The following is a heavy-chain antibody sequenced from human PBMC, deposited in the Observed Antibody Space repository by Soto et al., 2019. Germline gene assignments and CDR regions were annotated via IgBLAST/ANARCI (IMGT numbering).Heavy chain of an antibody. D-gene: IGHD3-9*01. CDR1: GYTFTSYG. J-gene: IGHJ6*02. CDR3: ARADYDILTGHNEMDV. CDR2: ISAYNGNT. Sequence: ASVKVSCKASGYTFTSYGISWVRQAPGQGLEWMGWISAYNGNTNYAQKLQGRVTMTTDTSTSTAYMELRSLRSDDTAVYYCARADYDILTGHNEMDVWGQGTTVTVSS. V-gene: IGHV1-18*01.